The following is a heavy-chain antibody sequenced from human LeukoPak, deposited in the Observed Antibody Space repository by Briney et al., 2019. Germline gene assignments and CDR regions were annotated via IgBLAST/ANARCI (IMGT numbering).Heavy chain of an antibody. CDR3: ARSGSGSYHYYYGMDV. J-gene: IGHJ6*02. CDR1: GFTFSSYW. CDR2: IKQDGSEK. D-gene: IGHD3-10*01. Sequence: GGSLRLSCAASGFTFSSYWMSWVRQAPGKGLEWVANIKQDGSEKYYVDSVKGRFTISRDNAKNSLYLQMISLRAEDTAVYYCARSGSGSYHYYYGMDVWGQGTTVTVSS. V-gene: IGHV3-7*01.